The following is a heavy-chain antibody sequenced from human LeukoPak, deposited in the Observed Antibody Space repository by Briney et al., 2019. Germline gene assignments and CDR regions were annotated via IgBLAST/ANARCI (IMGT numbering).Heavy chain of an antibody. J-gene: IGHJ6*03. CDR3: ARGTADHRNYGYYMDV. CDR2: IYSSGAT. V-gene: IGHV4-4*09. Sequence: SETLSLACSVSGGSTNTYYWTWIRQTPGKGLEWIAYIYSSGATNYNPSLKSRVSISMDTSNYQFSLKLNSVTAADTAIYYCARGTADHRNYGYYMDVWGNGTTVTVSS. CDR1: GGSTNTYY. D-gene: IGHD2-8*02.